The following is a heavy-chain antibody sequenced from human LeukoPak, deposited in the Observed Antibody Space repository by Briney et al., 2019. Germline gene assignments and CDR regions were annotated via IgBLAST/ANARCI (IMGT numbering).Heavy chain of an antibody. V-gene: IGHV3-74*01. D-gene: IGHD3-22*01. Sequence: VGSLRLSCAASGFTFSSYWMHWVRQAPGKGLVWVSRINTDETITTYADSVKGRFTISRDNAKNTLYLQMNSLRAEDTAVYYCARATYYYDSSGYRAVYYFDYWGQGTLVTVSS. CDR2: INTDETIT. J-gene: IGHJ4*02. CDR1: GFTFSSYW. CDR3: ARATYYYDSSGYRAVYYFDY.